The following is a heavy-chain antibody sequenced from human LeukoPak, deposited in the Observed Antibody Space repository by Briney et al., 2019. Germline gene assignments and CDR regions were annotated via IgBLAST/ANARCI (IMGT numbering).Heavy chain of an antibody. Sequence: SETLSLTCAVSGGSISSGGYSWSWIRQPPGKGLEWIGYIYHSGSTYYNPSLKSRVTISVDRSKNQFSLKLSSVTAADTAVYYCARESWEGDWWAEDYWGQGTLVTVSS. J-gene: IGHJ4*02. D-gene: IGHD2-21*02. CDR3: ARESWEGDWWAEDY. CDR1: GGSISSGGYS. CDR2: IYHSGST. V-gene: IGHV4-30-2*01.